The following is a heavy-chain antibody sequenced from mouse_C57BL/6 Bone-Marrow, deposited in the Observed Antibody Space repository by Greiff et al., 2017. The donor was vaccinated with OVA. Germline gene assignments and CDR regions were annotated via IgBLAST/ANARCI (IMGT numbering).Heavy chain of an antibody. CDR3: AIDSSGYLFAY. CDR2: IDPSDSYT. Sequence: QVQLKQPGAELVKPGASVKLSCKASGYTFTSYWMQWVKQRPGQGLEWIGEIDPSDSYTNYNQKFKGKTTLTVETSSSTAYMQLSSLTAVDSAVYYCAIDSSGYLFAYWGQGTLVTVSA. CDR1: GYTFTSYW. J-gene: IGHJ3*01. V-gene: IGHV1-50*01. D-gene: IGHD3-2*02.